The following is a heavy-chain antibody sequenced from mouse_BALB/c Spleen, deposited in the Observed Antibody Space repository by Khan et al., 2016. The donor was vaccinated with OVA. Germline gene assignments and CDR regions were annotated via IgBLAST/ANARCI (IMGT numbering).Heavy chain of an antibody. V-gene: IGHV3-2*02. CDR1: GYSITSEFA. CDR3: AKKDYYDDDAMPY. CDR2: ISYSGNT. D-gene: IGHD2-4*01. Sequence: VQLKESGPGLVKPSQSLSLTCTVTGYSITSEFAWNWIRQFPGNKLEWMGYISYSGNTRYNPSLKSLISITRDTSRNQFFLQLNSVTTEDTATYYVAKKDYYDDDAMPYWGQGTLVTVSA. J-gene: IGHJ3*01.